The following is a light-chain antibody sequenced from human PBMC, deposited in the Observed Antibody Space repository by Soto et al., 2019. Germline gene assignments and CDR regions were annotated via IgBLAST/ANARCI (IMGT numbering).Light chain of an antibody. CDR2: GAS. J-gene: IGKJ2*01. CDR3: QQYGSSPRT. V-gene: IGKV3-20*01. Sequence: EIVLTQSPGTLSLSPGERATLSCRASQSVSSSYLAWDQQKPGQAPRLLIYGASSRATGIPDRFSGSGSGTDITLTNSSLEPEDFSVYYWQQYGSSPRTFGQGTKLEIK. CDR1: QSVSSSY.